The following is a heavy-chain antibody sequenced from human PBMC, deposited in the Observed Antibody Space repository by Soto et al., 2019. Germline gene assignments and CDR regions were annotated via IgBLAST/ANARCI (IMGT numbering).Heavy chain of an antibody. CDR2: ISSSSSYI. CDR1: GFTFSSYS. J-gene: IGHJ3*02. Sequence: GGSLRLSCAASGFTFSSYSMNWVRQAPGKGLEWVSSISSSSSYIYYADSVKGRFTISRDNAKNSLYLQMNSLRAEDTAVYYCARDSGPGYYDAFDIWGQGTMVTVSS. CDR3: ARDSGPGYYDAFDI. D-gene: IGHD3-22*01. V-gene: IGHV3-21*01.